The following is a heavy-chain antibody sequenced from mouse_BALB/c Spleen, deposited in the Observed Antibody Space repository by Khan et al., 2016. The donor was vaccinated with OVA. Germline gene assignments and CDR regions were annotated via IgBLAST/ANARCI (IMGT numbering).Heavy chain of an antibody. CDR2: ISSSDST. CDR3: ARWNYRYDGYFDY. V-gene: IGHV3-8*02. D-gene: IGHD2-14*01. Sequence: VQLKESGPCLVKPSQTLSLTCSVTGDSITSGYWNWIRKFPGNKLEYMGYISSSDSTFYNPSLKSRISITRDTSKNQYYLQLNSVTTEDTATYYCARWNYRYDGYFDYWGQGTTLTVSS. CDR1: GDSITSGY. J-gene: IGHJ2*01.